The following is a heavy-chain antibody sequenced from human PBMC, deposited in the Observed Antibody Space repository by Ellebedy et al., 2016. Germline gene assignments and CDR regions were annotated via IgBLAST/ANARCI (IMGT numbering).Heavy chain of an antibody. CDR3: ARGYDTTMGMYFDY. D-gene: IGHD5-18*01. CDR2: INSDGSST. Sequence: GESLKISXAASGFTFSSYAMHWVRQAPGRGLVWVSRINSDGSSTSYADSVKGRFTISRDNAKNTLYLQMNSLRAEDTAVYYCARGYDTTMGMYFDYWGQGTLVTVSS. CDR1: GFTFSSYA. V-gene: IGHV3-74*01. J-gene: IGHJ4*02.